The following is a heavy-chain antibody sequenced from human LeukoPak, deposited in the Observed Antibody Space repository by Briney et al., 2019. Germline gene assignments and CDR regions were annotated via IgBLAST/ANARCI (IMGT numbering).Heavy chain of an antibody. J-gene: IGHJ4*02. Sequence: SVKLSCKASGGTFSTYAITWGRQAPGQGLEWMGGITPMFGTSDYAQKLQGRVTITVDESTTTAHMELRSLRSEDTAVYYCARGYSNWSQGTLVTVSS. V-gene: IGHV1-69*13. CDR1: GGTFSTYA. CDR3: ARGYSN. D-gene: IGHD3-10*01. CDR2: ITPMFGTS.